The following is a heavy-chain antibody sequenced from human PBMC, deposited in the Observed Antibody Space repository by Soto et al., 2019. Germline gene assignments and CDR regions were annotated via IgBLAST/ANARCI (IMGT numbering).Heavy chain of an antibody. Sequence: KSSETLSLTCAVYGGSFSGYYWSWIRQPPGKGLEWIGEINHSGSTNYNPSLKSRVTISVDTSKNQFSLKLSSVTAADTAVYYCAEVFPVPFTMVRGRDHWGQGTLVTVSS. V-gene: IGHV4-34*01. D-gene: IGHD3-10*01. J-gene: IGHJ4*02. CDR2: INHSGST. CDR3: AEVFPVPFTMVRGRDH. CDR1: GGSFSGYY.